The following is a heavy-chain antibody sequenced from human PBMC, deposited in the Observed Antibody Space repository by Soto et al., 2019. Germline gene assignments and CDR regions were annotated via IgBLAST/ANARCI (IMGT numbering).Heavy chain of an antibody. Sequence: GGSLRLSCAASGFTFSTYWIHWVRQAPGKGLVWVSRINSDGSTTNYADSVKGRFTISRDNAKNTLYLQMNSLRAEDTAVYYCARDAYYDMGVWGQGTTVTVSS. V-gene: IGHV3-74*01. J-gene: IGHJ6*02. CDR3: ARDAYYDMGV. CDR1: GFTFSTYW. CDR2: INSDGSTT.